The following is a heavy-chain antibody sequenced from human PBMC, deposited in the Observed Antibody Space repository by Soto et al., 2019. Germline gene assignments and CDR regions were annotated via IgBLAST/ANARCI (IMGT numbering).Heavy chain of an antibody. CDR2: IIPLLGTT. CDR1: GGTFSTYA. CDR3: AGGNRFLEGIRGLS. V-gene: IGHV1-69*01. Sequence: QVQLVQSGAEVKKPGSSVKVSCETPGGTFSTYAITWVRQAPGQGLEWMGGIIPLLGTTNYAQKFQGRVTISADESTNTAYMELSSLTSEDTAIYFCAGGNRFLEGIRGLSGGQGTLVTVSS. J-gene: IGHJ4*02. D-gene: IGHD3-3*01.